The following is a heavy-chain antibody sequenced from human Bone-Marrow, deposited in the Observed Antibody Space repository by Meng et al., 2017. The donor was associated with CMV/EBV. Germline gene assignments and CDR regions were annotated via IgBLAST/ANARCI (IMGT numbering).Heavy chain of an antibody. CDR3: ARVALYYYGSGSPLPETNYYYGMDV. CDR1: GGSISSYY. J-gene: IGHJ6*02. Sequence: SETLSLTCTVSGGSISSYYWSWIRQPPGKGLEWIGYIYYSGSTNYNPSLKSRVTISVDTSKNQFSLKLSSVTAADTAVYYCARVALYYYGSGSPLPETNYYYGMDVWGQGTMVTVSS. CDR2: IYYSGST. D-gene: IGHD3-10*01. V-gene: IGHV4-59*01.